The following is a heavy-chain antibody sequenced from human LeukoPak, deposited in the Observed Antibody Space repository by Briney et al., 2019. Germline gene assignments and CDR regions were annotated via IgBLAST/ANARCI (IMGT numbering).Heavy chain of an antibody. CDR1: GFTFDDYA. D-gene: IGHD1-20*01. V-gene: IGHV3-9*01. CDR2: ISWNSGSI. CDR3: AKDIRLRNCNLLNWFDP. Sequence: PAGSLRLSCAASGFTFDDYAMDWVRQAQGKGLEWVSGISWNSGSIGYADSVKGRFTISRDNAKNSLYLQMNSLRADDTALYYCAKDIRLRNCNLLNWFDPWGQGTLVTVSS. J-gene: IGHJ5*02.